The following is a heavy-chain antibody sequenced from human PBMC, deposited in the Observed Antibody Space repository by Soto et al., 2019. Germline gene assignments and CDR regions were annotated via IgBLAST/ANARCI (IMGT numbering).Heavy chain of an antibody. J-gene: IGHJ4*02. CDR3: AKGAGDIVLMVYAMNYYFDY. CDR2: ISGSGGST. V-gene: IGHV3-23*01. D-gene: IGHD2-8*01. CDR1: GFTFSSYA. Sequence: EVQLLESGGGLVQPGGSLRLSCAASGFTFSSYATSWVRQAPGKGLEWVSAISGSGGSTYYADSVKGRFTISRDNSKNTLYLQMNSLRAEDTAVYYCAKGAGDIVLMVYAMNYYFDYWGQGTLVTVSS.